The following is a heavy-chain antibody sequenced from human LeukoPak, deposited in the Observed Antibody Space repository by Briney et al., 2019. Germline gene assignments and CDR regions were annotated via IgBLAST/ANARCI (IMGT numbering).Heavy chain of an antibody. CDR1: GFTFSSYG. J-gene: IGHJ4*02. D-gene: IGHD3-22*01. CDR3: AKDSYDNSI. CDR2: ISDSGGRT. V-gene: IGHV3-23*01. Sequence: GGSLRLSCAASGFTFSSYGMSWVRQAPGKGLEWVSAISDSGGRTFYADSVKGRFTISRDNSKNTLYLQMHSLRAEDTAVYYCAKDSYDNSIWGQGTLVTVSS.